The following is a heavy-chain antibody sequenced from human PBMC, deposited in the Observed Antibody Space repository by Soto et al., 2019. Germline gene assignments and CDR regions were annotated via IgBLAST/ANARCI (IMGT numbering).Heavy chain of an antibody. CDR3: ARSPPYSSSLYYYYGMDV. J-gene: IGHJ6*02. CDR1: GYTFTGYA. V-gene: IGHV1-3*01. Sequence: ASVKVSCKASGYTFTGYAMHWVRQAPGQRLEWMGWINAGNGNTKYSQKFQGRVTITRDTSASTAYMELSSLRSEDTAVYYCARSPPYSSSLYYYYGMDVWGQGTTVTVSS. CDR2: INAGNGNT. D-gene: IGHD6-13*01.